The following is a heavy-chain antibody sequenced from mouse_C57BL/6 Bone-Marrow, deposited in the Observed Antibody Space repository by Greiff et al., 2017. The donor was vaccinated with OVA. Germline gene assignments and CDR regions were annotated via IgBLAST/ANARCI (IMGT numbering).Heavy chain of an antibody. D-gene: IGHD2-2*01. V-gene: IGHV1-53*01. J-gene: IGHJ1*03. Sequence: VKLQQPGTELVKPGASVKLSCKASGYTFTSYWMHWVKQRPGQGLEWIGNINPSNGGTNYNEKFKSKATLTVDKSSSTAYMQLSSLTSEDSAVYYCALLWLRRKDWYFDVWGTGTTVTVSS. CDR3: ALLWLRRKDWYFDV. CDR2: INPSNGGT. CDR1: GYTFTSYW.